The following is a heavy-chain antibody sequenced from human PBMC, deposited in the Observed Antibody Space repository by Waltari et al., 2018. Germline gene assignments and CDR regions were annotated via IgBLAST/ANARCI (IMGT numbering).Heavy chain of an antibody. V-gene: IGHV4-31*03. D-gene: IGHD3-10*01. CDR3: ARSPTYYGSGTYYLRPQYYFDY. CDR1: GGSIRHDHYY. J-gene: IGHJ4*02. Sequence: QVQLQESGPGLVKPSQTLSLTCTVPGGSIRHDHYYSSWTRPHPGTGLEWIGYIYYSGRTSFNPSLKSRVTLSVDTSNNQFSLKLTSVTAADTAVYYCARSPTYYGSGTYYLRPQYYFDYWGQGTLVTVSS. CDR2: IYYSGRT.